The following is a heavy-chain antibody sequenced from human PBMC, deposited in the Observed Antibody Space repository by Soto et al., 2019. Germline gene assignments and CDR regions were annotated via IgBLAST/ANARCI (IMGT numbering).Heavy chain of an antibody. Sequence: PWGSLRLPCAASGCTFSSYAMSWVRQAPGKGLEWVSAISRSGGSTYYADSVKGRFTISRDNSKSTLYLQMNSLRAEDTAVYYCAKLSAPINNIAAAGPDYWGQGTLVTVSS. D-gene: IGHD6-13*01. V-gene: IGHV3-23*01. CDR1: GCTFSSYA. CDR3: AKLSAPINNIAAAGPDY. J-gene: IGHJ4*02. CDR2: ISRSGGST.